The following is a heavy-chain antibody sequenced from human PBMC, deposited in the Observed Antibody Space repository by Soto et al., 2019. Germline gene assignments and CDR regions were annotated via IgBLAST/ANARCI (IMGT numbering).Heavy chain of an antibody. V-gene: IGHV4-31*03. CDR3: ARDKFSGGYYFDY. D-gene: IGHD5-12*01. CDR1: GGSISSGGYY. CDR2: IYYSGST. J-gene: IGHJ4*02. Sequence: PSETLSLTCTVSGGSISSGGYYWSWIRQHPGKGLEWIGYIYYSGSTYYNPSLKSRVTISVDTSKNQFSLKLSSVTAADTAVYYCARDKFSGGYYFDYWGQGTLVTVSS.